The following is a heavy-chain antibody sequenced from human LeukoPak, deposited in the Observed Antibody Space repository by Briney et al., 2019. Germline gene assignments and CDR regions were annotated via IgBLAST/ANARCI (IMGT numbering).Heavy chain of an antibody. D-gene: IGHD2-2*01. CDR3: ARDMTDIVVVPAANDAFDI. CDR2: ISAYNGNT. CDR1: GYTFTSYG. J-gene: IGHJ3*02. Sequence: ATAKASCKASGYTFTSYGISRVRQAPGQGVEGMGWISAYNGNTNYAQKLQGRVTMTTDTSTSTAYMELRSLRSDDTAVYYCARDMTDIVVVPAANDAFDIWGQGTMVTVSS. V-gene: IGHV1-18*04.